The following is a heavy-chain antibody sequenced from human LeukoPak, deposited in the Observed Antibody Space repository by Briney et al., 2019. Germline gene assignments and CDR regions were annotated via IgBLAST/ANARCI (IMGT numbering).Heavy chain of an antibody. D-gene: IGHD6-13*01. Sequence: QPGGSLRLSCAASGFTFSSYSMTWVRQAPGKGLEWVSYISSSSSTIYYADSVKGRFTISRDNAKNSLYLQMNSLRDEDTAVYYCARDSGSSWYRGDKDYWGQGTLVTVSS. CDR1: GFTFSSYS. CDR3: ARDSGSSWYRGDKDY. J-gene: IGHJ4*02. CDR2: ISSSSSTI. V-gene: IGHV3-48*02.